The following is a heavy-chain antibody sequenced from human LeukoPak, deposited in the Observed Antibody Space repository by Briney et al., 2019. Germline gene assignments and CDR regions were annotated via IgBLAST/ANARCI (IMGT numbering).Heavy chain of an antibody. V-gene: IGHV3-48*03. CDR2: ISSSGSTI. J-gene: IGHJ1*01. Sequence: PGGSLRLSCAASGFTFSSSDMNWVRQAPGKGLEWVSYISSSGSTIYYADSVKGRFTISRDKAKNSLYLQMNSLRAEDTAVYYCARGGTLEYFQHWGQGTLVTVSS. CDR1: GFTFSSSD. CDR3: ARGGTLEYFQH.